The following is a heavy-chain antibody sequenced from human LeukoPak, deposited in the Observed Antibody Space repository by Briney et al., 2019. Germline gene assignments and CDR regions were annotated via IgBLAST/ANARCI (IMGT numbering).Heavy chain of an antibody. J-gene: IGHJ5*02. V-gene: IGHV4-39*07. CDR1: GGSISSSTYF. CDR2: ISYNGTT. D-gene: IGHD2-21*01. CDR3: TRGDYSASGKDRRYIWFDP. Sequence: PSETLSLTCIVSGGSISSSTYFWGWIRQPPGKGLEWIGIISYNGTTYYNPSLKRRVTISVDTSKNQFSLRLNSVTAADTAMYYCTRGDYSASGKDRRYIWFDPWGQGTLVTVSS.